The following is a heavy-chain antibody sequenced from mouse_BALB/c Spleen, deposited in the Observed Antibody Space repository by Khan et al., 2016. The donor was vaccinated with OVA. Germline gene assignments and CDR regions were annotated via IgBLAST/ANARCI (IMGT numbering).Heavy chain of an antibody. D-gene: IGHD1-1*01. V-gene: IGHV5-17*02. CDR1: GFTFSSYG. J-gene: IGHJ2*01. Sequence: EVMLVESGGDLVQPGGSRKLSCAASGFTFSSYGMHWVRQAPEKGLEWVAYISGDSNTIYYADTVKGRFTISRDNPRNTLFLQMTSLMSEDTAMYYCATSDFYGYYFDYWGRGTTLTVSS. CDR3: ATSDFYGYYFDY. CDR2: ISGDSNTI.